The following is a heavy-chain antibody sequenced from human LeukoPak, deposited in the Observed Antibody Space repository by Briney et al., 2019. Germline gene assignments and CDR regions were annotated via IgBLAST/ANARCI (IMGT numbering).Heavy chain of an antibody. CDR1: GFTFSTYP. Sequence: GGSLRLSCAASGFTFSTYPMNWVRQAPRKGLEWVSTISGSGANTYYADSVKGRFTISTDNSRNTLYLQMNSLRAEDTAIYYCAKERPQTTSFDYWGQGTLVSVSS. CDR3: AKERPQTTSFDY. J-gene: IGHJ4*02. CDR2: ISGSGANT. V-gene: IGHV3-23*01. D-gene: IGHD2/OR15-2a*01.